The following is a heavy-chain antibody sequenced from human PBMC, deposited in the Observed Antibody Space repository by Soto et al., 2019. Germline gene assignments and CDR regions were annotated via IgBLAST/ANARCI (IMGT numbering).Heavy chain of an antibody. CDR2: INAGNGNT. D-gene: IGHD2-2*01. V-gene: IGHV1-3*01. CDR1: GYTFTSYA. Sequence: GASVKVSCKASGYTFTSYAMHWVRQAPGQRLEWMGWINAGNGNTKYSQKFQGRVTITRDTSASTAYMELSSLRSEDTAVYYCASGYCSSTSCQGGYYYGMDVWGQGTTVTVSS. J-gene: IGHJ6*02. CDR3: ASGYCSSTSCQGGYYYGMDV.